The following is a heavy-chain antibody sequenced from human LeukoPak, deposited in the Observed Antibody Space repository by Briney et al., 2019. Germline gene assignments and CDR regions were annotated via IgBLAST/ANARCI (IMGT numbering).Heavy chain of an antibody. V-gene: IGHV1-2*02. J-gene: IGHJ4*02. Sequence: ASVKVSCKASGYTLTGYYMHWVRQAPGQGLEWMGWINPNSGGTNYAQKFQGRVTMTRDTSISTAYMELSRLRSDDTAVYYCARDLRDYGSGSYYPSDYWGQGTLVTVSS. D-gene: IGHD3-10*01. CDR3: ARDLRDYGSGSYYPSDY. CDR1: GYTLTGYY. CDR2: INPNSGGT.